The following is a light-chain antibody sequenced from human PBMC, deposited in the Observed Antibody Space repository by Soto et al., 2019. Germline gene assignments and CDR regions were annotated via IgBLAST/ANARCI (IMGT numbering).Light chain of an antibody. CDR1: QSINTW. CDR2: DTS. Sequence: DNQMTKSPSTLSASVGDRVTITCRASQSINTWLAWYQQKPGKAPKLLIYDTSTLKSGAPSRFSGSGSGTEFTLTISSLQPDDFATYYCQQYNSYPGTFGQGTKV. V-gene: IGKV1-5*01. CDR3: QQYNSYPGT. J-gene: IGKJ1*01.